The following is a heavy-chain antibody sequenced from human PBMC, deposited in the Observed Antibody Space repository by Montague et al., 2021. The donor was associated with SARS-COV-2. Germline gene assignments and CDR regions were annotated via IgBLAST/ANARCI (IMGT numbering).Heavy chain of an antibody. CDR1: GGSISSGSYY. Sequence: TQSLICTVSGGSISSGSYYWSWIRQPAGKGLEWIGRIYTSGTTDYSFSLKSRVTISVDTSKNQFSLKLTSVTAADTAVYYCARAHSGSWAHLDNWGQGSLVTVSS. CDR2: IYTSGTT. J-gene: IGHJ4*02. D-gene: IGHD5-12*01. CDR3: ARAHSGSWAHLDN. V-gene: IGHV4-61*02.